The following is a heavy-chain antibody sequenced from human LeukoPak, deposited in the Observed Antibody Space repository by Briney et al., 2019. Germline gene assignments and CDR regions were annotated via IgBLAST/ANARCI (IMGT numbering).Heavy chain of an antibody. CDR3: AKDGYCSTTSCSQLEDWFDP. CDR2: ISASGNST. V-gene: IGHV3-23*01. D-gene: IGHD2-2*01. Sequence: PGGSLRLSCAASGFTFSNDAMIWVRQAPGKGLEWGSVISASGNSTNYADSVKGRFTISQDNSKNPLYLQMNSLGAEDTAVYYCAKDGYCSTTSCSQLEDWFDPWGQGTLVTVSS. J-gene: IGHJ5*02. CDR1: GFTFSNDA.